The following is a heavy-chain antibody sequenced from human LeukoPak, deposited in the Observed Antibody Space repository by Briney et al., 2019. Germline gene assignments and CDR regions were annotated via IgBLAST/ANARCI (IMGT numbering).Heavy chain of an antibody. V-gene: IGHV1-58*02. CDR1: GFTFTSSA. D-gene: IGHD2-21*01. Sequence: ASVKVSCKASGFTFTSSAMQWVRQARGQRLEWIGWIVVGSGNTNYAQKFQERVTNTRDMSTSTAYMELSSLRSEDTAVYYCAALTGDYSIEGDYYYYYMDVWGKGTTVTVSS. CDR3: AALTGDYSIEGDYYYYYMDV. CDR2: IVVGSGNT. J-gene: IGHJ6*03.